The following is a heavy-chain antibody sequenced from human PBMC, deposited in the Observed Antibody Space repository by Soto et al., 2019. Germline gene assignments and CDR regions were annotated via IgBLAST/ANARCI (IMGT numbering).Heavy chain of an antibody. V-gene: IGHV1-69*06. J-gene: IGHJ4*02. CDR1: GGTFSSNA. CDR3: AVAVTGSRSPLAH. Sequence: QVQLVQSGAEVKKPGSSVKVSCKASGGTFSSNAISWVRQAPGQGLEWMGGIIPIHASPNYAQNFQGRVTVTADKATSTAYLELSRLKFADSAIYYCAVAVTGSRSPLAHWGQGTLVIVSS. D-gene: IGHD6-19*01. CDR2: IIPIHASP.